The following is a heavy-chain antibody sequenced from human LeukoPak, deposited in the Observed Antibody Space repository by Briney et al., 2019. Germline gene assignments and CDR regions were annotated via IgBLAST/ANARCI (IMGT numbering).Heavy chain of an antibody. CDR1: GYTFTSYY. J-gene: IGHJ4*02. CDR3: ARVGYCGGDCYSFDY. V-gene: IGHV1-46*01. CDR2: INPSGGST. D-gene: IGHD2-21*02. Sequence: ASVKVSCKASGYTFTSYYMHWVRQAPGQGLEWMGIINPSGGSTSYAQKFQGRVTMTRDTSTSTVYMELSGLRSEDTAVYYCARVGYCGGDCYSFDYWGQGTLVTVSS.